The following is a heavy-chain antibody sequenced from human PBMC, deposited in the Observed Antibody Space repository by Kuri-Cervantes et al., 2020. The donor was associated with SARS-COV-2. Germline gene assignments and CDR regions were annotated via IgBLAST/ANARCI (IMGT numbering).Heavy chain of an antibody. CDR1: GGSISSSSYY. Sequence: SETLSLTCTVSGGSISSSSYYWGWIRQPPGKGLEWIGSSYHSGSTYYNPSLKSRVTISVDTSKNQFPLKLSSVTAADTAVYYCERVERLYSYGTFDYWGQGTLVTVSS. CDR3: ERVERLYSYGTFDY. D-gene: IGHD5-18*01. J-gene: IGHJ4*02. V-gene: IGHV4-39*06. CDR2: SYHSGST.